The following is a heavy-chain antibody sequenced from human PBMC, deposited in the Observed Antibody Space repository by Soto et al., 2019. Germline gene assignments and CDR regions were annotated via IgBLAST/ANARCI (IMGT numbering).Heavy chain of an antibody. D-gene: IGHD1-26*01. Sequence: GGSQRLSCAASGFTVSSNYMSWVRQAPGKGLEWVSVIYSGGSTYYADSVKGRFTISRDNSKNTLYLQMNSLRAEDTAVYYCASLGSYYYYGMDVWGQGTTVTVSS. CDR1: GFTVSSNY. CDR3: ASLGSYYYYGMDV. V-gene: IGHV3-53*01. CDR2: IYSGGST. J-gene: IGHJ6*02.